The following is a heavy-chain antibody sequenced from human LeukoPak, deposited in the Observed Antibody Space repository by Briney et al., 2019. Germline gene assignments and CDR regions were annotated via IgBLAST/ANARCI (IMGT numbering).Heavy chain of an antibody. D-gene: IGHD6-13*01. Sequence: SETLSLTCTVSGGSISSGSYYWSWIRQPAWKGLEWIGYIYYSGSTNYNPSLKSRVTISVDTYKNQFSLKLSSVTAADTAVYYCARGKSSSWYTPFDYWGQGTLVTVSS. J-gene: IGHJ4*02. CDR3: ARGKSSSWYTPFDY. CDR2: IYYSGST. V-gene: IGHV4-61*10. CDR1: GGSISSGSYY.